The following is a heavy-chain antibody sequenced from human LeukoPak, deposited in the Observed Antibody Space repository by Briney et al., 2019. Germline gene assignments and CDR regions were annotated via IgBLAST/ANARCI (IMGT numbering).Heavy chain of an antibody. CDR1: GGSFSGYY. CDR2: INHSGRT. V-gene: IGHV4-34*01. J-gene: IGHJ4*02. Sequence: SETLSLTCAVYGGSFSGYYWSWIRQPPGKGLEWIGEINHSGRTNYNPSLKSRVTISVDTSKNQFSLKLSSVTAADTAVYYCARGYCSSTSCYGFDYWGQGTLVTVSS. CDR3: ARGYCSSTSCYGFDY. D-gene: IGHD2-2*01.